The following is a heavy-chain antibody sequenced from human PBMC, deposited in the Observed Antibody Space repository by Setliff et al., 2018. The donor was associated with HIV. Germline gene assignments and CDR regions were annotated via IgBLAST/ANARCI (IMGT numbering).Heavy chain of an antibody. CDR3: ARTSIRSGWGRNNWFDP. J-gene: IGHJ5*02. CDR1: GGSFSGYY. CDR2: INQSENT. Sequence: SETLSLTCTVYGGSFSGYYWSWIRQPPGMGLEWIGEINQSENTNYNPSLKSRATISADPSKNQFSLKLSSVTAADAAVYYCARTSIRSGWGRNNWFDPWGQGTLVTVSS. V-gene: IGHV4-34*01. D-gene: IGHD6-19*01.